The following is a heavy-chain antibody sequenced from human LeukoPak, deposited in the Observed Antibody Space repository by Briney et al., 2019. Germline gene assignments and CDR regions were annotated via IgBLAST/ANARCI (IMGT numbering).Heavy chain of an antibody. D-gene: IGHD3-22*01. CDR3: ARTMYYYDSSGYYHWYFGL. CDR1: AGSISSYY. V-gene: IGHV4-4*07. J-gene: IGHJ2*01. CDR2: TYTPGSA. Sequence: SETLSLTCTVSAGSISSYYWSWIRQPAGKGLEYIGRTYTPGSANYNPSLKSRVSLSLDTSKNQFSLQLSSVTAADTAVYYCARTMYYYDSSGYYHWYFGLWGRGTLVTVSS.